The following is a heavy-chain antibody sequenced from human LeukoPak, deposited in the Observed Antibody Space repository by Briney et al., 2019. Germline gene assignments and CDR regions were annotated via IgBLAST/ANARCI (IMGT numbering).Heavy chain of an antibody. CDR2: VYYSGST. V-gene: IGHV4-39*01. CDR3: ARHCSSTSCYTHDY. D-gene: IGHD2-2*02. J-gene: IGHJ4*02. CDR1: GFTVSSNY. Sequence: SGGSLRLSCAASGFTVSSNYMSWIRQPPGKGLEWIGSVYYSGSTYYNPSLKSRVTMSVDTSKNQFSLKLSSVTAADTAVYYCARHCSSTSCYTHDYWGQGTLVTVSS.